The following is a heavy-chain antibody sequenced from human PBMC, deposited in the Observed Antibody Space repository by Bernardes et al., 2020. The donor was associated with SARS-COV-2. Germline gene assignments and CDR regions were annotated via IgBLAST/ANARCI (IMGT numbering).Heavy chain of an antibody. CDR2: ISSRSSHT. CDR3: ARDVALGYFDY. J-gene: IGHJ4*02. Sequence: GGSLRVFCAASGFTVSDYYMTWIRKAPGKGLEWVSYISSRSSHTNYADSVKGRFTISRDNAKNSLYLQMNSLRAEDTAVYYCARDVALGYFDYWGQGTLVTVSS. V-gene: IGHV3-11*06. D-gene: IGHD2-15*01. CDR1: GFTVSDYY.